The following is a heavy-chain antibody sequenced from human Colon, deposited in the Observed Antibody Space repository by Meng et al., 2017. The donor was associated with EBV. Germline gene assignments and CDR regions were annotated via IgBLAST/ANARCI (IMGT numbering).Heavy chain of an antibody. CDR1: GYTFTHHG. D-gene: IGHD6-19*01. V-gene: IGHV1-18*01. CDR2: ISIYNGDT. Sequence: QLQLDEAEAYVNMPGDSGRVSFKTSGYTFTHHGISWIRQPPGQGLYLMGWISIYNGDTNYAQKLQGSVIMTTETATNTAYMELRSLRSDATAVYFCARDLSNTCGRYAYFDYWGQGTLVTVSS. J-gene: IGHJ4*02. CDR3: ARDLSNTCGRYAYFDY.